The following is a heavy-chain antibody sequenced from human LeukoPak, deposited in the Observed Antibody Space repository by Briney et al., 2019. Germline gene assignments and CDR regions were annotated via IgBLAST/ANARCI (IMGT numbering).Heavy chain of an antibody. CDR2: INLDGSGT. D-gene: IGHD3-10*01. Sequence: PGGSLRLSCAASGFSFTSYWMHWVRQPPAKGLVWVSCINLDGSGTTYADSVKGRFTISRDNAKNTLFLQMNSLRAEDTAVYYCSRAYDSGTYSSFDSWGQGTLVTVTS. CDR1: GFSFTSYW. CDR3: SRAYDSGTYSSFDS. V-gene: IGHV3-74*01. J-gene: IGHJ4*02.